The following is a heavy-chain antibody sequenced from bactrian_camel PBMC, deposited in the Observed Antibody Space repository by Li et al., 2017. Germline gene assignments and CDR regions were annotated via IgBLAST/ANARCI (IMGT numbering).Heavy chain of an antibody. Sequence: HVQLVESGGGLVQPGGSLRLSCAASGFTFSATYMTWVRHYPGKGLEWVSAIYSDGSRTYYADSVKGRFTISRDNAKNTVYLQMNSLKPEDTAMYYCFAVRTASYCVTTIQALGPMSRGSGYWGQGTQVTVS. V-gene: IGHV3S6*01. D-gene: IGHD3*01. CDR3: FAVRTASYCVTTIQALGPMSRGSGY. CDR2: IYSDGSRT. J-gene: IGHJ6*01. CDR1: GFTFSATY.